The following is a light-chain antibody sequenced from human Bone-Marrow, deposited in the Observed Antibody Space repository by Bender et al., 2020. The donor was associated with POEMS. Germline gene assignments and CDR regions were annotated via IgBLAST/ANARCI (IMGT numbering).Light chain of an antibody. Sequence: QSALTQPASVSGSPGQSITISCAGSSRDIGDYNYVSWYQQPPGEAPKLLIYDVTSRPSGFSSRFSGSKSGNTASLTISGLQPEDEGDYYCSSYSASGTLLFGGGTSLTVL. V-gene: IGLV2-14*01. CDR1: SRDIGDYNY. J-gene: IGLJ2*01. CDR2: DVT. CDR3: SSYSASGTLL.